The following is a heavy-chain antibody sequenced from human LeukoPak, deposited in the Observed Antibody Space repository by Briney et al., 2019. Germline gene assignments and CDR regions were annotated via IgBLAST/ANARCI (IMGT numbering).Heavy chain of an antibody. J-gene: IGHJ4*02. V-gene: IGHV3-30*04. Sequence: PGGSLRLSCAASGFTFSNYAIHWVRQAPGKGLEWVALISYDGSNKNYADSVKGRFTISRDNSKNTLYLQMNSLRADDTALHYCARLKAVAGTAYYFDYWGQGTLVTVSS. CDR2: ISYDGSNK. D-gene: IGHD6-19*01. CDR1: GFTFSNYA. CDR3: ARLKAVAGTAYYFDY.